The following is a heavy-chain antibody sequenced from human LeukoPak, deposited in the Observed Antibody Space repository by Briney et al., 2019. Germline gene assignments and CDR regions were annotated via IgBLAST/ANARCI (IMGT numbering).Heavy chain of an antibody. Sequence: ASVKVSCKASGYTFTGYYMHWVRQAPGQGLEWMGWINPNSGGTNYAQKFQGRVTMTRDTSISTAYMELSRLRSDDTAVYYCARDRSPLYYDSSGYPVDFQHWGQGTLVTVSS. J-gene: IGHJ1*01. CDR3: ARDRSPLYYDSSGYPVDFQH. V-gene: IGHV1-2*02. CDR2: INPNSGGT. D-gene: IGHD3-22*01. CDR1: GYTFTGYY.